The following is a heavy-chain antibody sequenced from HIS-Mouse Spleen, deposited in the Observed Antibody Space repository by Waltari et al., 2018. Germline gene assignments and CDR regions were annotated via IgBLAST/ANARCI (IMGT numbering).Heavy chain of an antibody. CDR3: GRGSYSSSGKGWFDY. V-gene: IGHV4-34*01. D-gene: IGHD6-6*01. J-gene: IGHJ4*02. Sequence: QVQLQQWGAGLLKPSETLSLTCAVYGGSFSGYYWSWIRQPPGKGLEWIGEINHSGSTNYNPSLKSRVTISVDTSKNQFALKLSSVTAADTAVYYCGRGSYSSSGKGWFDYWGQGTLVTVSS. CDR1: GGSFSGYY. CDR2: INHSGST.